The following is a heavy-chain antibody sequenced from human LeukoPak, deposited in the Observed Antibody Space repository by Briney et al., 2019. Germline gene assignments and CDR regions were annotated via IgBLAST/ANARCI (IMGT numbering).Heavy chain of an antibody. CDR3: ARSGGGYPYFDY. J-gene: IGHJ4*02. D-gene: IGHD5-24*01. Sequence: SQTLSLTCAISGDSVSSNTAAWNWIRQSPSRGLEWLGRTYYRSKWYSDYAVSVKSRITINPDTSRNQFSLHLNSVTPEDTAVYYCARSGGGYPYFDYWGQGTLVTVSS. CDR1: GDSVSSNTAA. CDR2: TYYRSKWYS. V-gene: IGHV6-1*01.